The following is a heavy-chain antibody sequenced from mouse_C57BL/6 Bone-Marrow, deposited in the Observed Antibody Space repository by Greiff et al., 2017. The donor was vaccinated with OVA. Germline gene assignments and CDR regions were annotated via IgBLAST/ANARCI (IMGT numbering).Heavy chain of an antibody. J-gene: IGHJ2*01. V-gene: IGHV5-12*01. CDR1: GFTFSDYY. D-gene: IGHD2-10*02. Sequence: EVKVVESGGGLVQPGGSLKLSCAASGFTFSDYYMYWVRQTPEKRLEWVAYISNGGGSTYYPDTVKGRFTISRDNAKNTLYLQMSRLKSEDTAMYYGARYGYHGTYFDYWGQGTTLTVSS. CDR2: ISNGGGST. CDR3: ARYGYHGTYFDY.